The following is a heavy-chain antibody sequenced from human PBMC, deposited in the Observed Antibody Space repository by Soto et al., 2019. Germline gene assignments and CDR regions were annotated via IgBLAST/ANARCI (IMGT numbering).Heavy chain of an antibody. V-gene: IGHV3-66*01. J-gene: IGHJ3*02. Sequence: EVQLVESGGGLVQPGGSLRLSCAASGFTVSSNYMSWVRQAPGKGLEWVSVIYSGGSTYYADSVKGRFTISRDNSKNTLYLQMNSLRAEDTAVYYCATQSQYYYGLGRSGDAFDIWGQGTMVTVSS. CDR2: IYSGGST. CDR1: GFTVSSNY. CDR3: ATQSQYYYGLGRSGDAFDI. D-gene: IGHD3-10*01.